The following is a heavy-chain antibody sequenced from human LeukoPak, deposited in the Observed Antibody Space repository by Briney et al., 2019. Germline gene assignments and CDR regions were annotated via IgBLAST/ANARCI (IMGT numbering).Heavy chain of an antibody. CDR3: AKDVGYCSGGYCYPIY. D-gene: IGHD2-15*01. J-gene: IGHJ4*02. CDR1: GFTFSSYE. V-gene: IGHV3-48*03. Sequence: PGGSLRLSCAASGFTFSSYEMNWVRQAPGKGLEWVSYISNSGSIIYYADSVKGRFTISRDNAKNSLYLQVNSLRAEDTAVYHCAKDVGYCSGGYCYPIYWGQGTLVTVSS. CDR2: ISNSGSII.